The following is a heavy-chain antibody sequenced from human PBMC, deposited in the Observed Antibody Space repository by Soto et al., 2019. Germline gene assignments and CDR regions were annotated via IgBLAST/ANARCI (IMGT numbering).Heavy chain of an antibody. J-gene: IGHJ6*02. CDR3: AREGYCSSTSCLPYYYYGMDV. V-gene: IGHV1-18*04. D-gene: IGHD2-2*01. Sequence: QVQLVQSGAEVKKPGASVKVSCKASGYTFTSYGISWVRQAPGQGLEWMGWISAYNGNTNYAQKLQGRVTMTTDTSTSTAYMELRSLRSGDTAVYYCAREGYCSSTSCLPYYYYGMDVWGQGTTVTVSS. CDR1: GYTFTSYG. CDR2: ISAYNGNT.